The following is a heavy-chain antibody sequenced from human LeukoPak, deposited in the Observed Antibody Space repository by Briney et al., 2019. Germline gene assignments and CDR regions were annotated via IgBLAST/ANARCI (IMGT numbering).Heavy chain of an antibody. Sequence: ASVKVSCKASGYTFTSYGISWVRQAPGQRLEWMGWISAYNGNTNYAQKLQGRVTMTTDTSTSTAYMELRSLRSDDTAVYYCAREGYSSSWYYWGYYYYGMDVWGQGTTVTVSS. CDR3: AREGYSSSWYYWGYYYYGMDV. D-gene: IGHD6-13*01. V-gene: IGHV1-18*01. CDR1: GYTFTSYG. J-gene: IGHJ6*02. CDR2: ISAYNGNT.